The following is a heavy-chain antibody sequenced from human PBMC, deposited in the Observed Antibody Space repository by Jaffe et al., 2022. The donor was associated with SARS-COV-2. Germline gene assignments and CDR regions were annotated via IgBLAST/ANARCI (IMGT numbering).Heavy chain of an antibody. D-gene: IGHD5-18*01. CDR2: ISGSGGST. Sequence: EVQLLESGGGLVQPGGSLRLSCAASGFTFSSYAMSWVRQAPGKGLEWVSAISGSGGSTYYADSVKGRFTISRDNSKNTLYLQMNSLRAEDTAVYYCAKASLGDEVSAMVTRYYGMDVWGQGTTVTVSS. J-gene: IGHJ6*02. CDR1: GFTFSSYA. CDR3: AKASLGDEVSAMVTRYYGMDV. V-gene: IGHV3-23*01.